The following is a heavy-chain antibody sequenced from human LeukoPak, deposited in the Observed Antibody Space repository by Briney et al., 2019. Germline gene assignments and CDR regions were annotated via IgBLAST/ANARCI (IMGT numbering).Heavy chain of an antibody. CDR1: GFTFSSYA. V-gene: IGHV3-30-3*01. J-gene: IGHJ4*02. Sequence: GGSLRLSCAASGFTFSSYAMHWVRQAPGKGLEWVAVISYDGSNKYYADSVKGRFTISRDNAKNSLYLQMNSLRAEDTAVYYCARVPDVEMATISYYFDYWGQGTLVTVSS. D-gene: IGHD5-24*01. CDR2: ISYDGSNK. CDR3: ARVPDVEMATISYYFDY.